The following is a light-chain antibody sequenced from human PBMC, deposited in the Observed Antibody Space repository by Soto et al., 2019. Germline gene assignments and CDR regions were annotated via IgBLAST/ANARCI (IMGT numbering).Light chain of an antibody. CDR1: QSVSRN. CDR2: GSS. Sequence: EVVLTQSPATLSVSPGDRATLSCRASQSVSRNLAWYQQKPGQAPRLLIYGSSTRATGVPARFSGSGSGADFTLTISNLQSEDFAVYYCQQYTNWPPITFGQGTRLEIK. J-gene: IGKJ5*01. V-gene: IGKV3-15*01. CDR3: QQYTNWPPIT.